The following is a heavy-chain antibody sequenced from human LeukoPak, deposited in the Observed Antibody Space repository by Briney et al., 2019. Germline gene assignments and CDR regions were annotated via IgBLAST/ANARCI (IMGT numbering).Heavy chain of an antibody. CDR2: VYYSGTT. V-gene: IGHV4-39*07. CDR1: GVAIRSGDYY. CDR3: ARGTLYSGWSYYFDY. D-gene: IGHD6-19*01. Sequence: SETLSLTCTVSGVAIRSGDYYWGWIRQPPGKALEWIGSVYYSGTTSYNPSLKSRVTISVDMSKNHFSLRLSSVTAADTAMYYCARGTLYSGWSYYFDYWGQGSQVTVSS. J-gene: IGHJ4*02.